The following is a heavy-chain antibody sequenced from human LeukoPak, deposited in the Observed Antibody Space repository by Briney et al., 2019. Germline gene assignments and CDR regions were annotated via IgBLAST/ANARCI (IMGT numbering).Heavy chain of an antibody. D-gene: IGHD3-10*01. CDR1: GGSISSSSYY. V-gene: IGHV4-39*07. CDR3: ARSYGSGSYYIRFDY. CDR2: IYYSGST. J-gene: IGHJ4*02. Sequence: SETLSLTCTVSGGSISSSSYYWGWIRQPPGKGLEWIGSIYYSGSTYYNPSLKSRVTISVDTSKNQFSLKLSSVTAADTAVYYCARSYGSGSYYIRFDYWGQGTLVTVSS.